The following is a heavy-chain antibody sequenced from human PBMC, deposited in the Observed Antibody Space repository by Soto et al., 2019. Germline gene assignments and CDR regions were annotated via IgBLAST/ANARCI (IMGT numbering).Heavy chain of an antibody. CDR2: ISPYNGNT. Sequence: ASVKVSCKASGYSFTSYGISWVRQAPGQGPEWMGWISPYNGNTNYAQKVKGRVIMTKDISTNTVYLELRSLRAEDTAVYYCARVIEAYSNYGMDVWGQGTTVTVS. D-gene: IGHD3-16*02. J-gene: IGHJ6*02. CDR1: GYSFTSYG. V-gene: IGHV1-18*01. CDR3: ARVIEAYSNYGMDV.